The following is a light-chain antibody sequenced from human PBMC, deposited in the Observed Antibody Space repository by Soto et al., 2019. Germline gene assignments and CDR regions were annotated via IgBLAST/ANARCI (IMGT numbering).Light chain of an antibody. V-gene: IGLV2-14*01. CDR3: SSYTSSSTHYV. CDR1: SSDVGGYNY. J-gene: IGLJ1*01. Sequence: QSALTQPPSVSGSPGQSITISCTGTSSDVGGYNYVSWYQQHPGKAPKLMIYDVSNRPSGVSNRFSGSKSGNTASLTISGLQAEDEADYYCSSYTSSSTHYVFGTGTKVTVL. CDR2: DVS.